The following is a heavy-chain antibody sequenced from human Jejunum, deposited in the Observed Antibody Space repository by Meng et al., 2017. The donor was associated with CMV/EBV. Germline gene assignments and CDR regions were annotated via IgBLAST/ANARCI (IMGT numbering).Heavy chain of an antibody. CDR1: CW. V-gene: IGHV3-74*01. Sequence: CWMHWLRQGPGKGLVWVSCMSSDGRITRYADPVKGRFTISRDNAKNTLYLQMNSLGVEDTATYYCASPETDCGGSLCNAMFFDIRGRGTMVTVSS. CDR3: ASPETDCGGSLCNAMFFDI. D-gene: IGHD4/OR15-4a*01. J-gene: IGHJ3*02. CDR2: MSSDGRIT.